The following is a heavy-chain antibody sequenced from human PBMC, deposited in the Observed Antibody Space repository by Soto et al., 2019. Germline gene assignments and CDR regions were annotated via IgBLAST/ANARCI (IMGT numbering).Heavy chain of an antibody. V-gene: IGHV3-23*01. J-gene: IGHJ4*02. CDR1: GFTFSTYA. Sequence: EVQLLDSGGGLVQPGGSLRLSCAASGFTFSTYAMSWVRQAPGKGLEWVSTITGSGSSTYYADSVKGRFTISRDNSKNTMSLQMNRLSAEDTAVYYWSKDLYGDYGGVDYWGQGTLVTVSS. D-gene: IGHD4-17*01. CDR2: ITGSGSST. CDR3: SKDLYGDYGGVDY.